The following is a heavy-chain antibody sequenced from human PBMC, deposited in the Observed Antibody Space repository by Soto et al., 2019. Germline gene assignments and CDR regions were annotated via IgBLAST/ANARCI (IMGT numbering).Heavy chain of an antibody. CDR3: ARDGDSSAHYTQFAY. V-gene: IGHV3-33*01. CDR1: GFTFSSYG. D-gene: IGHD3-22*01. Sequence: QVQVEESGGGVVQAGRSLRLSCAASGFTFSSYGMHWVRQAPGKGLEWVAVMWSDGSNKYYADSVKGRFTISRDNSKNTLNLQMNSLRAEDTAVYYCARDGDSSAHYTQFAYWGKGTLVPVPS. J-gene: IGHJ4*02. CDR2: MWSDGSNK.